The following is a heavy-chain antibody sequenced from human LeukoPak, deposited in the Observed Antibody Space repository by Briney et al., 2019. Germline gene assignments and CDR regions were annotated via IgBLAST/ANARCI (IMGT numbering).Heavy chain of an antibody. CDR1: GFTVSSNY. V-gene: IGHV3-66*01. J-gene: IGHJ3*02. CDR2: IYSCGST. CDR3: ARAGLFTSSGDSNDAFDM. Sequence: GGSLRLSCAASGFTVSSNYMSWVRQAPGKGLEWVSVIYSCGSTYYADSVKGRFTFSRDNAKNSLYLQMNSLRAEDTAVYYCARAGLFTSSGDSNDAFDMWGQGTMVTVSS. D-gene: IGHD2-2*01.